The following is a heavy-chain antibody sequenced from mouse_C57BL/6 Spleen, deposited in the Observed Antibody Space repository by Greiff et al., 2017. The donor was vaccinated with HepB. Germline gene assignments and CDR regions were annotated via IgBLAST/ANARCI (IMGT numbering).Heavy chain of an antibody. CDR2: ISSGSSTI. D-gene: IGHD1-1*01. CDR3: ARDYYGSSYRYYAMDY. CDR1: GFTFSDYG. J-gene: IGHJ4*01. Sequence: EVQVVESGGGLVKPGGSLKLSCAASGFTFSDYGMHWVRQAPEKGLEWVAYISSGSSTIYYADTVKGRFTISRDNAKNTLFLQMTSLRSEDTAMYYCARDYYGSSYRYYAMDYWGQGTSVTVSS. V-gene: IGHV5-17*01.